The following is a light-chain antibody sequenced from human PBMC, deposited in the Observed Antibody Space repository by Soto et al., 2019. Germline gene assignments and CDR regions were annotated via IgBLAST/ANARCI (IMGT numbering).Light chain of an antibody. CDR1: QTVSRN. CDR2: RAS. J-gene: IGKJ1*01. Sequence: EVVMTQSPATLSVSPGERATLSCRASQTVSRNLAWYQQRPGQAPRLLIFRASTRATGVPARFSGRGSGTEFTLTISGLQSEDFALYYCHQRQSWPRTFGQGTKVDIK. V-gene: IGKV3-15*01. CDR3: HQRQSWPRT.